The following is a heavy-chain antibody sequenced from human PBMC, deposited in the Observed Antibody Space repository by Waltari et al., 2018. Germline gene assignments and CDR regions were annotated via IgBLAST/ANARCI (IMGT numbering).Heavy chain of an antibody. CDR3: VRENCSVTSCFKHFDY. CDR2: INPDGSGK. V-gene: IGHV3-7*01. D-gene: IGHD2-2*01. J-gene: IGHJ4*02. Sequence: EVHLVESGGALVQPGGSLRLSCAASGLPFRSYWMIWVRQAPGKGLEWVANINPDGSGKRYVDSVKGRFTMSRDNADNSLFLQMNSLRADDTAVYYCVRENCSVTSCFKHFDYWGRGILVTVSS. CDR1: GLPFRSYW.